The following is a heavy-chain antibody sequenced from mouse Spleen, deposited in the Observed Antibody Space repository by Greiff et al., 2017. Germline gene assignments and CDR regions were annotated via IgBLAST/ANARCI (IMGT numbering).Heavy chain of an antibody. J-gene: IGHJ4*01. CDR2: SRNKANDYTT. CDR3: ARDSTTMDYAMDY. D-gene: IGHD2-4*01. CDR1: GFTFSDFY. V-gene: IGHV7-1*01. Sequence: EVKVVESGGGLVQSGRSLRLSCATSGFTFSDFYMEWVRQAPGKGLEWIAASRNKANDYTTEYSASVKGRFIVSRDTSQSILYLQMNALRAEDTAIYYCARDSTTMDYAMDYWGQGTSVTVSS.